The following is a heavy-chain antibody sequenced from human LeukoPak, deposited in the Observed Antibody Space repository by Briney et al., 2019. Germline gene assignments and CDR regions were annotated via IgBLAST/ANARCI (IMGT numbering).Heavy chain of an antibody. CDR1: GFTVSSNY. D-gene: IGHD5-12*01. CDR3: AKAPSGYDSPDY. V-gene: IGHV3-53*05. Sequence: PGGSLRLSCAASGFTVSSNYMSWVRQAPGKGLEWVSVIYSGGSTYYADSVKGRFTISRDNSKNTLYLQMNSLRAEDTAVYYCAKAPSGYDSPDYWGQGTLVTVSS. CDR2: IYSGGST. J-gene: IGHJ4*02.